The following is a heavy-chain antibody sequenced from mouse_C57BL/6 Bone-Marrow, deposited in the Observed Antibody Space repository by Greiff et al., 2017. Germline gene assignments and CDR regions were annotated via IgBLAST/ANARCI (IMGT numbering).Heavy chain of an antibody. D-gene: IGHD1-1*01. V-gene: IGHV1-15*01. CDR2: IDPENGGT. Sequence: SGAELVRPGASVTLSCKASGYTFTDYEMHWVKQTPVHGLEWIGAIDPENGGTAYNQKFKGKCILTADKSTSTAYMELRSLTSEDSAVYYCTRSTVVATDYWGQGTTLTVSS. CDR3: TRSTVVATDY. J-gene: IGHJ2*01. CDR1: GYTFTDYE.